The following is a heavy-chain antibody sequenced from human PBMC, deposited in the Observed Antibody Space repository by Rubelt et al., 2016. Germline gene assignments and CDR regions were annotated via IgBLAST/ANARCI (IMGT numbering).Heavy chain of an antibody. CDR3: ARRVAGTGYSRENWFDP. CDR2: IYYSGST. Sequence: TVSGGSISGCFWSWIRQPPGKGLEWIGYIYYSGSTNYNSSLKSRVTISVDTSKNQFSLRLSSVTAADTAVYYCARRVAGTGYSRENWFDPWGQGTLVTVSS. V-gene: IGHV4-59*08. J-gene: IGHJ5*02. D-gene: IGHD3/OR15-3a*01. CDR1: GGSISGCF.